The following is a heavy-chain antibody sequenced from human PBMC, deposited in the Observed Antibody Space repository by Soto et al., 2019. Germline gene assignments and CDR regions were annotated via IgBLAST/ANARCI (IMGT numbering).Heavy chain of an antibody. CDR3: ARAKPDYYDSSGYYWARFDP. D-gene: IGHD3-22*01. CDR1: GYTFTSYG. J-gene: IGHJ5*02. Sequence: GASVKVSCKASGYTFTSYGISWVRQAPGQGLEWMGWISAYNGNTNYAQKLQGRVTMTTDTSTSTAYMELRSPRSDDTAVYYCARAKPDYYDSSGYYWARFDPWGQGTLVTVSS. CDR2: ISAYNGNT. V-gene: IGHV1-18*01.